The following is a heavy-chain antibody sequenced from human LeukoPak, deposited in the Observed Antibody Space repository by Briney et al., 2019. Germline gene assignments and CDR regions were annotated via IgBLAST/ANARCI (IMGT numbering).Heavy chain of an antibody. J-gene: IGHJ4*02. Sequence: ASVKVSCKPSGYTFTEYYIHWVRQAPGQGLEWMGSINPNGGGTRYTQKFHGRVTMTRDTSITTAYMELNGLTSDDTALYYCAREANFCSTTTCPLFGYWGQGTLVTVSS. D-gene: IGHD2-2*01. V-gene: IGHV1-2*02. CDR3: AREANFCSTTTCPLFGY. CDR1: GYTFTEYY. CDR2: INPNGGGT.